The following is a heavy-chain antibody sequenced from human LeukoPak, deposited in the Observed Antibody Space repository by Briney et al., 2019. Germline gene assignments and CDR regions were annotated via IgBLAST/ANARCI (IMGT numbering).Heavy chain of an antibody. CDR1: GFTFSRYS. J-gene: IGHJ3*02. V-gene: IGHV3-48*02. CDR3: ARDPGYGDYGDAFDI. CDR2: ISSSSSTI. D-gene: IGHD4-17*01. Sequence: PGGSLRLSCAASGFTFSRYSMNWVRQAPGKGLEWVSYISSSSSTIYYVDSVKGRFTISRDNAKNSLYLQMNSLRDEDTAVYYCARDPGYGDYGDAFDIWGQGTMVTVSS.